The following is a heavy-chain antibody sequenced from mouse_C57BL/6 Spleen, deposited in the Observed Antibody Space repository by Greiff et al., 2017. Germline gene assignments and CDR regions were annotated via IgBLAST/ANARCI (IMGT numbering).Heavy chain of an antibody. Sequence: EVMLVESGGGLVQPGGSLSLSCAASGFTFTDYYMSWVRQPPGKALEWLGFIRNKANGYTTEYSASVKGRFTISRDNSQSILYLQMNALRAEDSATYYCARYIIYDGMDYWGQGTSVTVSS. CDR2: IRNKANGYTT. V-gene: IGHV7-3*01. CDR3: ARYIIYDGMDY. J-gene: IGHJ4*01. CDR1: GFTFTDYY.